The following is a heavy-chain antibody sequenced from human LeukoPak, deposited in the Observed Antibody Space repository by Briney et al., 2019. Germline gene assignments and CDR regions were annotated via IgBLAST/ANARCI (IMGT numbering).Heavy chain of an antibody. CDR2: IGSSGSTV. V-gene: IGHV3-48*04. CDR1: GFTFSSYS. CDR3: AREKFYDNSGYDY. J-gene: IGHJ4*02. Sequence: GGSLRLSCAASGFTFSSYSMNWVRQAPGQGLEWLAYIGSSGSTVYYADSVKGRFTISRDNIKNSLFLQMNSLRAEDTADYYCAREKFYDNSGYDYWGQGTLVTVSS. D-gene: IGHD3-22*01.